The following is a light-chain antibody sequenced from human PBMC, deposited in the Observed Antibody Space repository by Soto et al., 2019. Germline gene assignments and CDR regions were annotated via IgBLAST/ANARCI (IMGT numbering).Light chain of an antibody. J-gene: IGLJ3*02. CDR2: DVS. CDR1: SSDVGYYNY. Sequence: QSALTQPRSVSGSPGQSVTISCTGTSSDVGYYNYVSWYQQHPSKAPKLMIYDVSKRPSGVPDRFSGSKSGNTASLTISGLQAEDEADYYCCSYAGSYTWVFGGGTKLTVL. V-gene: IGLV2-11*01. CDR3: CSYAGSYTWV.